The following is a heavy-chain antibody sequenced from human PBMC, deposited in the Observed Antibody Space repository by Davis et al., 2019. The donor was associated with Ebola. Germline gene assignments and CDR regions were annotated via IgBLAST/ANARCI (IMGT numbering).Heavy chain of an antibody. D-gene: IGHD4-17*01. CDR2: ISGGGGST. J-gene: IGHJ5*02. V-gene: IGHV3-23*01. CDR3: ARQTTVTTRGSWFDP. CDR1: GFTFSSYA. Sequence: PGGSLRLSCAASGFTFSSYAMSWVRQAPGKGLEWVSAISGGGGSTYYADSVKGRFTISRDNAKNSLYLQMNSLRAEETAVYYCARQTTVTTRGSWFDPWGQGTLVTVSS.